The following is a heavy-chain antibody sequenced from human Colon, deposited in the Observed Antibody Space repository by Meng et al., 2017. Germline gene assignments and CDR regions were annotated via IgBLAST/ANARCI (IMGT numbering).Heavy chain of an antibody. V-gene: IGHV6-1*01. Sequence: QVQLQQSSPGLVKPSHTLSPTCAISGDSVSSNRALWHWVRQSPSRGLEWLGQTYYRSEWQNHYGVSVKSRITINADTSRNHFSLHLNSVTPEDTAVYYCTTWYGEYWGQGTLVTVSS. CDR1: GDSVSSNRAL. CDR3: TTWYGEY. J-gene: IGHJ4*02. D-gene: IGHD3-10*01. CDR2: TYYRSEWQN.